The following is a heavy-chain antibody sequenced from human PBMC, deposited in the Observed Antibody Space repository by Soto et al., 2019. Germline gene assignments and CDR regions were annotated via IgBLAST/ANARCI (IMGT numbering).Heavy chain of an antibody. Sequence: QVQLQESGPGLVKPSETLSLTCTVSGGSISSYYWSWIRQPPGKGLEWIGYIYYSGSTNYNPSLSGGVTISVDTSKNPFSLKLSSVTAADTAVYYCARGESPVTTGSENWFDPWGQGTLVTVSS. CDR2: IYYSGST. D-gene: IGHD4-17*01. J-gene: IGHJ5*02. CDR3: ARGESPVTTGSENWFDP. CDR1: GGSISSYY. V-gene: IGHV4-59*08.